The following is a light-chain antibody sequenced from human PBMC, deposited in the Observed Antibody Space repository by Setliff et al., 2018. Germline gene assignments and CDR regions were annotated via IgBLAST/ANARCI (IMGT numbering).Light chain of an antibody. CDR1: SSDVGAYSH. Sequence: QSVLAQPASVSGSPGQSITISCAGTSSDVGAYSHVSWYQQYPGKAPKLMICEVSNRPSGVSYRFSGSKSGNTASLTISGLQAEDEADYYCMSYTTIRTYVFGTGTKVTVL. CDR3: MSYTTIRTYV. CDR2: EVS. J-gene: IGLJ1*01. V-gene: IGLV2-14*01.